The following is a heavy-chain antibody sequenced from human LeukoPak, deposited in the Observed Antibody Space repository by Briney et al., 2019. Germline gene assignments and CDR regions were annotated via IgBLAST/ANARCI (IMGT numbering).Heavy chain of an antibody. CDR1: GFSLSTSGMC. J-gene: IGHJ6*03. CDR2: IDWDDDK. Sequence: SGPALVKPTQTLTLTCTFSGFSLSTSGMCVSWIRQPPGKALEWLARIDWDDDKYYSTSLKTRLTISKDTSKNQVVLTMTNMDPVDTATYYCARIRNTIFGADSYYMDVWGKGTTVTVSS. D-gene: IGHD3-3*01. CDR3: ARIRNTIFGADSYYMDV. V-gene: IGHV2-70*11.